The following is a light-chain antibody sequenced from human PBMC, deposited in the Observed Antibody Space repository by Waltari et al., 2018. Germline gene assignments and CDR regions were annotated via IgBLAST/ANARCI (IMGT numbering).Light chain of an antibody. CDR3: YSATDNNLRV. J-gene: IGLJ3*02. V-gene: IGLV3-27*01. Sequence: SYELTQPSSVSVSPGQTARITCSGDLLSTKYARWFQQRPGQAPVLVIYKDSDRPSGIPERFSGSSSGTTVILTISGAQVEDEADYYCYSATDNNLRVFGGGTKLTVL. CDR2: KDS. CDR1: LLSTKY.